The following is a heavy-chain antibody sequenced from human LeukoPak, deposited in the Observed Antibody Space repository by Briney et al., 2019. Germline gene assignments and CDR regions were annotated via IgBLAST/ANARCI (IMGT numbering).Heavy chain of an antibody. Sequence: SGTLSLTCAVSGGSISSNSYYWGWIRQPPGKGLEWIGSIYYSGSTYYNPSLKSRVTISVDTSKNQFSLKLSSVTAADTAVYYCARSGSGYLRYYFDYWGQGTLVTVSS. CDR2: IYYSGST. D-gene: IGHD5-12*01. J-gene: IGHJ4*02. CDR3: ARSGSGYLRYYFDY. V-gene: IGHV4-39*07. CDR1: GGSISSNSYY.